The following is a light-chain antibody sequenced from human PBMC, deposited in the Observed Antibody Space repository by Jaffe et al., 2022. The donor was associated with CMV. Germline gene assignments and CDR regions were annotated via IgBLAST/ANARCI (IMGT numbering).Light chain of an antibody. CDR2: KAS. CDR1: QSISSW. CDR3: QQYSSYSRA. J-gene: IGKJ1*01. V-gene: IGKV1-5*03. Sequence: DIQMTQSPSTLSASVGDRVTITCRASQSISSWLAWFQQKPGKAPKVLIYKASNLESGVPSRFSGSGSGTEFTLTISSLQPDDFATYYCQQYSSYSRAFGQGTKVEIK.